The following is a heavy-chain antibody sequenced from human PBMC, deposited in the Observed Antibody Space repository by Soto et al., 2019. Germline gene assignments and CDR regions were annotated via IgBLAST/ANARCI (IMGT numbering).Heavy chain of an antibody. V-gene: IGHV1-69*06. CDR2: IIPIFGTA. Sequence: VRQAPGQGLEWMGGIIPIFGTANYAQKFQGRVTITADKSTSTAYMELSSLRSEDTAVYYCASYYYDSSGYYYDYYYYGMDVWGQGTTVTVSS. D-gene: IGHD3-22*01. CDR3: ASYYYDSSGYYYDYYYYGMDV. J-gene: IGHJ6*02.